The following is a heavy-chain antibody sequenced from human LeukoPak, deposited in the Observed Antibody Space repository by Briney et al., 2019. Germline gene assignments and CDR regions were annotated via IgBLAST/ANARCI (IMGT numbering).Heavy chain of an antibody. Sequence: SETLSLTCAVYGGSFSGYYWSWIRQPPGKGLEWIGEINHSGSTNYDPSLKSRVTISVDTSKNQFSLKLSSVTAADTAVYYCARVWGCSSTSCYIWFDYWGQGTLVTVSS. D-gene: IGHD2-2*02. CDR2: INHSGST. CDR1: GGSFSGYY. J-gene: IGHJ4*02. CDR3: ARVWGCSSTSCYIWFDY. V-gene: IGHV4-34*01.